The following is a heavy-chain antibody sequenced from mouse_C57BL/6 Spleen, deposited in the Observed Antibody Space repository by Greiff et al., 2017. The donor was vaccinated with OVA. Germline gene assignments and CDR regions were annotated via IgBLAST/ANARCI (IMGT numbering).Heavy chain of an antibody. D-gene: IGHD2-2*01. CDR1: GYTFTSYG. V-gene: IGHV1-81*01. CDR2: IYPRSGNT. J-gene: IGHJ4*01. CDR3: ARGRGYDDYYAMDY. Sequence: QVQLKQSGAELARPGASVKLSCTASGYTFTSYGIRWVKQRTGQGLEWIGEIYPRSGNTYYNEKFKGKATLTADQSSSTAYMELRSLTSEDSAFYFCARGRGYDDYYAMDYWGQVTSVTVSS.